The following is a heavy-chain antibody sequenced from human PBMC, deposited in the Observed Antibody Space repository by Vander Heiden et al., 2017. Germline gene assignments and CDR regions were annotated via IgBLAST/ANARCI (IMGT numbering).Heavy chain of an antibody. V-gene: IGHV3-64*01. CDR3: ARAEDSSGSYPPYGMDV. D-gene: IGHD3-22*01. J-gene: IGHJ6*02. CDR2: ISSNGGST. CDR1: GFTFSSYA. Sequence: EVQLVESGGGLVQPGGSLRLSCAASGFTFSSYAMHWVRQAPGKGLEYVSAISSNGGSTYYANSVKGRFTISRDNSKNTLYLQMGSLRAEDMAVYYCARAEDSSGSYPPYGMDVWGQGTTVTVSS.